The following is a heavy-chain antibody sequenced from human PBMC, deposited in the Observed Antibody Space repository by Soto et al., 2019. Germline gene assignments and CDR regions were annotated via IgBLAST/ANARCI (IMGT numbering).Heavy chain of an antibody. CDR2: IYHSGTT. CDR1: GGSISSGVHS. Sequence: QLHLQESGSGLVKPSQTLSLTCTVSGGSISSGVHSWNWIRQSPGKALEWIGYIYHSGTTYYNPSLQSRVTISRDNSKNEFSLKLSSVTAAHTAIYYCARDRKVRGWLEPWGQGTPVTVSS. J-gene: IGHJ5*02. D-gene: IGHD3-10*01. V-gene: IGHV4-30-2*06. CDR3: ARDRKVRGWLEP.